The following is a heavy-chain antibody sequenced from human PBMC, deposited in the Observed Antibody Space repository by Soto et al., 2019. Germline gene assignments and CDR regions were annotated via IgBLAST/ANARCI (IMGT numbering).Heavy chain of an antibody. CDR1: GDTFNNYA. D-gene: IGHD5-18*01. Sequence: QVLLVQSGAEVKKPGSSVTVSCKTSGDTFNNYAISWVRQAPGQGFEWMGGISPTFGSPAYAQKFQGRLTITADDSTFTAYMSLTSLRSEDTALYYCARATPYSYGHLGFWGQGTLVTVSS. CDR2: ISPTFGSP. CDR3: ARATPYSYGHLGF. J-gene: IGHJ4*02. V-gene: IGHV1-69*01.